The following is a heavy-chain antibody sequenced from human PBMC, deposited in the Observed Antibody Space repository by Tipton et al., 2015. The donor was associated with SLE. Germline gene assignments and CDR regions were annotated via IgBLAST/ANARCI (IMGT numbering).Heavy chain of an antibody. CDR2: IYYSGTT. J-gene: IGHJ5*02. D-gene: IGHD6-19*01. CDR1: GPSISSTSFY. CDR3: ARHLGEQWLVPGWFDP. Sequence: TLSLTCTVSGPSISSTSFYWGWIRQPPGKGLEWIGSIYYSGTTYYTPSLKSRLTISLDTSKNQFSLKLTSVTAADTAVYYCARHLGEQWLVPGWFDPWGQGTLVTVSS. V-gene: IGHV4-39*07.